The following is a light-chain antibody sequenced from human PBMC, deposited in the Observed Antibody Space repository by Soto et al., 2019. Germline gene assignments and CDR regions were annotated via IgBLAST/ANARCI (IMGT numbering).Light chain of an antibody. CDR2: GAS. CDR3: QQYNNWPPDRT. CDR1: QSVGSN. J-gene: IGKJ1*01. Sequence: EIVMTQSPATLSVSPWERATLSCRASQSVGSNLAWYQQKPGQAPRLLIYGASTRATGIPARFSGSGSGTEFTFTISSLQSEDFAIYFCQQYNNWPPDRTFGQGTKVEIK. V-gene: IGKV3-15*01.